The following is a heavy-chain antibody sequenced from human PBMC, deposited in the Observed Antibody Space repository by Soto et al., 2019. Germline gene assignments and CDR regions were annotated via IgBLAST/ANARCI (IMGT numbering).Heavy chain of an antibody. J-gene: IGHJ5*02. CDR1: GGSISSGGYS. CDR3: ARESGAGATNWFDP. D-gene: IGHD1-26*01. CDR2: INYSGSP. Sequence: QQQLQESGSGLVKPSQTLSLTCAVSGGSISSGGYSWRWIRQPPGKGLEWIGDINYSGSPYYNPSLKSRATISIDRSKNHFSLELTSVTAADTAVYYCARESGAGATNWFDPWGQGTLVTVSS. V-gene: IGHV4-30-2*01.